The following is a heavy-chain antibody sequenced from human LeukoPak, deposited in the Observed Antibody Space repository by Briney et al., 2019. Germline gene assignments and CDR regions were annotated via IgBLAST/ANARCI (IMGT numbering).Heavy chain of an antibody. CDR2: INWNGGST. CDR3: ARAGLYNWNYEGTAYFDY. V-gene: IGHV3-20*04. CDR1: GFTFDDYG. D-gene: IGHD1-7*01. Sequence: GGSLRLSCAASGFTFDDYGMSWVRQAPGKGLKWVSGINWNGGSTGYADSVKGRFTISRDSAKNSLYLQMNSLRAEDTALYYCARAGLYNWNYEGTAYFDYWGQGTLVTVSS. J-gene: IGHJ4*02.